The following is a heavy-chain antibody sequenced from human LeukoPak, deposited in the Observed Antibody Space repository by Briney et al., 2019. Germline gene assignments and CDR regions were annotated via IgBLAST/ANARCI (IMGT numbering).Heavy chain of an antibody. Sequence: PGWSLRLSCAAPGFSFSGYGMHWVRQAPGKGLEWVSSISSSSSYIYFADSVKGRFTISRDNARNSLYLQTNSLRAEDTAVYYCARDLRPYSGYDNLAFDIWGQGTMVTVSS. D-gene: IGHD5-12*01. J-gene: IGHJ3*02. CDR1: GFSFSGYG. CDR3: ARDLRPYSGYDNLAFDI. V-gene: IGHV3-21*04. CDR2: ISSSSSYI.